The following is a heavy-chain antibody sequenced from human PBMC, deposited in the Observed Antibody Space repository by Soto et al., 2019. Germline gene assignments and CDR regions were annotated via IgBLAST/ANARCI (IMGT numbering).Heavy chain of an antibody. D-gene: IGHD6-13*01. CDR1: GYTFTSYG. Sequence: ASVKVSCKASGYTFTSYGISWVRQAPGQGLEWMGWISAYNGNTNYAQKLQGRVTMTTDTSTSTAYMELRSLRSDDTAVYYCARDSRPGIAAAGNDFQHWGQGTLVTVSS. CDR3: ARDSRPGIAAAGNDFQH. CDR2: ISAYNGNT. J-gene: IGHJ1*01. V-gene: IGHV1-18*01.